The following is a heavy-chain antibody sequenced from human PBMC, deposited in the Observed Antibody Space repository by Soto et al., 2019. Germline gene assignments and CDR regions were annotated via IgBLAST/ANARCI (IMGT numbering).Heavy chain of an antibody. Sequence: PXESLTLSCATCGFTFSSHYMHWVRRAPGNGLVWVSRIKGDGSSTSYADSVKGRFTISRDNAKNTLFLQLNSLTAEDTAVYYCPREVATADLTPSSLMDVWGQGTTVTVSS. J-gene: IGHJ6*02. CDR3: PREVATADLTPSSLMDV. D-gene: IGHD6-13*01. CDR1: GFTFSSHY. CDR2: IKGDGSST. V-gene: IGHV3-74*01.